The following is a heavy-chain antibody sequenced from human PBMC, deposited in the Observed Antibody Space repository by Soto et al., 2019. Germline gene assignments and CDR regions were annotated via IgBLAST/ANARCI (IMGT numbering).Heavy chain of an antibody. CDR3: ARVVSDFWSTYSPYYFDH. CDR2: ISSIGSTI. D-gene: IGHD3-3*01. J-gene: IGHJ4*02. CDR1: GLTFSHYS. V-gene: IGHV3-21*01. Sequence: PGGSLRLSCAAPGLTFSHYSMNWDRQTPGKGPELVSSISSIGSTIYYADSVKGRFTISRDDAENSRYLQMNSLRAEHTAVYYCARVVSDFWSTYSPYYFDHGGPGTLVTVSS.